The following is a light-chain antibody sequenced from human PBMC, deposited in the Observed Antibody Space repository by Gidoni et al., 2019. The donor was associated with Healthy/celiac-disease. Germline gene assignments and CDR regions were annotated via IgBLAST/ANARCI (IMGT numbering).Light chain of an antibody. CDR2: QES. J-gene: IGLJ2*01. CDR3: QAWDSSTAVV. V-gene: IGLV3-1*01. Sequence: SYELTQPPSVSVSPVQTASITCSGDTLGDKYACWYQQKPGQSPVLVIYQESKRPSGIHERFSGSNSGNTATLTISGTQAMDEADYDCQAWDSSTAVVFGGGTKLTVL. CDR1: TLGDKY.